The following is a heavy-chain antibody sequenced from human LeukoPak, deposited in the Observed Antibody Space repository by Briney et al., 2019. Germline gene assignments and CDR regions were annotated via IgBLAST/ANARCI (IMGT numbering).Heavy chain of an antibody. Sequence: SVKVSCKASGGTFSSYAISWVRQAPGQGLEWMGGIIPVFGTANYAQKFQGRVTITADESTSTAYMELSSLRSEDTAVYYCARDGNYDFWSGYYTGPFDYWGQGTLVTVSS. J-gene: IGHJ4*02. D-gene: IGHD3-3*01. V-gene: IGHV1-69*13. CDR2: IIPVFGTA. CDR1: GGTFSSYA. CDR3: ARDGNYDFWSGYYTGPFDY.